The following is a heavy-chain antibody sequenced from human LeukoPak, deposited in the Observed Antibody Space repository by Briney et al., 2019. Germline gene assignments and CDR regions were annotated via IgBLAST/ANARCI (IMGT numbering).Heavy chain of an antibody. CDR3: ARESDSSGWETEYYYYYMDV. V-gene: IGHV4-59*01. D-gene: IGHD6-19*01. CDR2: IYYSGST. CDR1: GGSISSYY. Sequence: SETLSLTCTVSGGSISSYYWSWIRQPPGKGLEWIGYIYYSGSTNYNPSLKSRVTISVDTSKNQFSLKLSSVTAADTAVYYCARESDSSGWETEYYYYYMDVRGKGTTVTVSS. J-gene: IGHJ6*03.